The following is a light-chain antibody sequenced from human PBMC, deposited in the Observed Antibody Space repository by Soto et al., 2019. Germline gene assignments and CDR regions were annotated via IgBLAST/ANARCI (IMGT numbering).Light chain of an antibody. Sequence: EIVLTQSPGTLSLSPGERATLSCRASQSVSSSYLAWYQQKPGQAPRLLIYGASSRATGIPDRFSGSGSGTDFTLIISRLEPEDFAVYYCQQHDSSPLTFGGGTKVEIK. CDR2: GAS. J-gene: IGKJ4*01. V-gene: IGKV3-20*01. CDR1: QSVSSSY. CDR3: QQHDSSPLT.